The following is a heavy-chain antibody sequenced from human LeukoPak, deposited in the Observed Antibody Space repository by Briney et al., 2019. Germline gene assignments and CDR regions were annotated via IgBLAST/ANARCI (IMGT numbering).Heavy chain of an antibody. CDR3: ARTMVRGPAPYYYYGMDD. J-gene: IGHJ6*02. Sequence: SSVKVSCKASGGTFSSYAISWVRQAPGQGLEWMGRIIPIFGIANYAQKFQGRVTITADKSTSTAYMELSSLRSEDTAVYYCARTMVRGPAPYYYYGMDDWGQGTTVTVSS. CDR2: IIPIFGIA. V-gene: IGHV1-69*04. D-gene: IGHD3-10*01. CDR1: GGTFSSYA.